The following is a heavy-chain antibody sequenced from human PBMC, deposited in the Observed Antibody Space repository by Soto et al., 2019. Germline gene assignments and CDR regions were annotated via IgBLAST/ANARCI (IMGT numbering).Heavy chain of an antibody. J-gene: IGHJ6*01. Sequence: RGESLKSSCKGSGYSFTSYWISWVRQMPGKVLEWMARIDPSDSYTNYSPSFQAHVPISADKSISTAYLQRSSLKASDTATYYCAGRPTVTRNYYGLDVWGQGITVSV. CDR3: AGRPTVTRNYYGLDV. CDR1: GYSFTSYW. CDR2: IDPSDSYT. D-gene: IGHD4-17*01. V-gene: IGHV5-10-1*01.